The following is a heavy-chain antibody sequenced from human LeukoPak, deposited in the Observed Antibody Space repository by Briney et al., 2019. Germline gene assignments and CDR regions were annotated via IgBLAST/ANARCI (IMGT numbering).Heavy chain of an antibody. CDR2: IYYSGST. Sequence: SQTLSLTCTVSGGSISSCSYYWGWIRQPPGKWLEWIGSIYYSGSTYYNPSLKSRVTISVDTSKNQFSLKLSSVTAADTAVYYCAQGGIGVVVPAAIRSYNWFDPWGQGTLVTVSS. D-gene: IGHD2-2*01. J-gene: IGHJ5*02. V-gene: IGHV4-39*01. CDR3: AQGGIGVVVPAAIRSYNWFDP. CDR1: GGSISSCSYY.